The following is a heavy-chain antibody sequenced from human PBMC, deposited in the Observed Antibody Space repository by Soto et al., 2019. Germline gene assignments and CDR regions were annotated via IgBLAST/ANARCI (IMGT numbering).Heavy chain of an antibody. J-gene: IGHJ6*02. CDR3: ARRLKGDPDYGMDV. CDR2: INPNSGGT. CDR1: GYTFTGYY. D-gene: IGHD3-16*01. Sequence: EASVKVSCKASGYTFTGYYMHWVRQAPGQGLEWMGWINPNSGGTNYAQKFQGWVTMTRDTSISTAYMELSRLRSDDTAVYYCARRLKGDPDYGMDVWGQGTTVTVSS. V-gene: IGHV1-2*04.